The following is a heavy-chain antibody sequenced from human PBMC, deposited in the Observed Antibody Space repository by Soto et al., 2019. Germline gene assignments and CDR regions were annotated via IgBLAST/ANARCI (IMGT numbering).Heavy chain of an antibody. Sequence: SETLSLTCTVSGGSISSGGYYWSWIRQHPGKGLEWIGYIYYSGSTYYNPSLKSRVTISVDTSKNQFSLKLSSVTAADTAVYYCARDRYSSRANWFGPWGQGTLVTVSS. CDR3: ARDRYSSRANWFGP. V-gene: IGHV4-31*03. J-gene: IGHJ5*02. CDR2: IYYSGST. CDR1: GGSISSGGYY. D-gene: IGHD2-21*01.